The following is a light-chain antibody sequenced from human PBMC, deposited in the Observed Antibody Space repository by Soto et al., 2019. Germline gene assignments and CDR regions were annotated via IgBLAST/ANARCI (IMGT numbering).Light chain of an antibody. V-gene: IGKV1-5*03. Sequence: DIQMTQSPSTLSGSVGDRVTITCRASQTISSWLAWYQQKPGKAPKLLIYKASTLKSGVTSRFSGSGSGTEFTLTIRSLQPDEFATYYCQHYNSYSWAFGQGTKVELK. CDR3: QHYNSYSWA. CDR1: QTISSW. J-gene: IGKJ1*01. CDR2: KAS.